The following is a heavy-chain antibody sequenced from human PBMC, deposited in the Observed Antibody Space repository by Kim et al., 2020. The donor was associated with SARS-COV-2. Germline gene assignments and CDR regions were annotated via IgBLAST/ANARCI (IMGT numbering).Heavy chain of an antibody. J-gene: IGHJ6*02. CDR2: IWYDGINK. D-gene: IGHD1-26*01. CDR1: GFTFSSYG. V-gene: IGHV3-33*06. CDR3: AKEFSRSYPTSYYYYGMDV. Sequence: GGSLRLSCAASGFTFSSYGMDWVRQAPGKGLEWVAVIWYDGINKYYADSVKGRFTISRDNSKNTLYLQMNSLRAEDTAVYYCAKEFSRSYPTSYYYYGMDVWGQGTTVTVSS.